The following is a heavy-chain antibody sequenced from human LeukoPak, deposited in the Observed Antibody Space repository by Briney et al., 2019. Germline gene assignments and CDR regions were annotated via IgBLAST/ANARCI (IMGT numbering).Heavy chain of an antibody. CDR3: ARGYCSSTSCYGWFDP. D-gene: IGHD2-2*01. CDR2: IYYSGNT. J-gene: IGHJ5*02. Sequence: SETLSLTCTVSGDSFSSSSDIWGWIRQSPGKGLEWIGSIYYSGNTYYNPSLESRVTTSVDRSNNQFSLRLTSVTAADTAVYYCARGYCSSTSCYGWFDPWGQGILVTVSS. V-gene: IGHV4-39*01. CDR1: GDSFSSSSDI.